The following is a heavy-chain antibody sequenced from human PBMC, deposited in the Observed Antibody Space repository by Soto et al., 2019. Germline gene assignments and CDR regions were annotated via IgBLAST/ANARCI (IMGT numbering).Heavy chain of an antibody. Sequence: SETLSLTCTVSGGSISSYYWSWIRQPPGKGLEWIGYIYYSGSTIYNPSLKSRVTLSVDTSKNQFSLKLSSVTAADTTVYYCARGARITIFGVENRDDYGMDVWGQGTTVTVSS. J-gene: IGHJ6*02. CDR2: IYYSGST. D-gene: IGHD3-3*01. V-gene: IGHV4-59*01. CDR3: ARGARITIFGVENRDDYGMDV. CDR1: GGSISSYY.